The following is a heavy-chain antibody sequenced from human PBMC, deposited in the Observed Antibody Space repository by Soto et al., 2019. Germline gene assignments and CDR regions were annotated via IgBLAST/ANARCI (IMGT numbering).Heavy chain of an antibody. J-gene: IGHJ6*03. CDR3: ARHRPHPIAARPRVDYYYHMDV. CDR1: SGSISSSSYY. Sequence: SETLSLTCTVSSGSISSSSYYWGWIRQPPGKGLEWIGSIYYSGSTYYNPSLKSRVTISVDTSKNQFSLKLSSVTAADTAVYYCARHRPHPIAARPRVDYYYHMDVWGKGTTVTVSS. D-gene: IGHD6-6*01. CDR2: IYYSGST. V-gene: IGHV4-39*01.